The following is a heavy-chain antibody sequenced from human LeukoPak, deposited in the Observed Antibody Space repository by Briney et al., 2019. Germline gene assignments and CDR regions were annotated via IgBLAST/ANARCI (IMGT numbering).Heavy chain of an antibody. D-gene: IGHD3-22*01. CDR2: ISGSGVST. J-gene: IGHJ4*02. Sequence: GGSLRLSCAASGFTFSSYAMSWVRQAPGKGLEWVSAISGSGVSTYYADSVKGRFTISRDNSKNTLYLQMNSLRAEDTAVYYCAKDQLLPVDYYDSSGYYPPTFWGQGTLVTVSS. V-gene: IGHV3-23*01. CDR3: AKDQLLPVDYYDSSGYYPPTF. CDR1: GFTFSSYA.